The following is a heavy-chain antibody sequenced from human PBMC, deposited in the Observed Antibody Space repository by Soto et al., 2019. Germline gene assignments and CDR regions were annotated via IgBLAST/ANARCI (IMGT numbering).Heavy chain of an antibody. Sequence: QVQLVESGGGVVQPGRSLRLSCAASGFTFSSYGMHWVRQAPGKGLEWVAVIWYDGINKYYADSVKGRFTISRDNSKNTLYLQMNSLRAEDTAVYYCAREGYCSGGSCYSVPVFDYWGQGTLVTVSS. J-gene: IGHJ4*02. V-gene: IGHV3-33*01. D-gene: IGHD2-15*01. CDR2: IWYDGINK. CDR3: AREGYCSGGSCYSVPVFDY. CDR1: GFTFSSYG.